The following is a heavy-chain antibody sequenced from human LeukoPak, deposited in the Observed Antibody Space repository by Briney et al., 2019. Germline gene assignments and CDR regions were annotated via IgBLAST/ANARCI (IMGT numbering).Heavy chain of an antibody. J-gene: IGHJ4*02. Sequence: PSETLSLTCTVSGGSISSYYWSWIRQPPGKGLEWIGYIYYSGSTNYNPSLKSRVTISVDTSKNQFSLKLSSVTAADTAVYYCAREDLLRVGATDYWGQGTLVTVSS. CDR3: AREDLLRVGATDY. V-gene: IGHV4-59*12. CDR2: IYYSGST. CDR1: GGSISSYY. D-gene: IGHD1-26*01.